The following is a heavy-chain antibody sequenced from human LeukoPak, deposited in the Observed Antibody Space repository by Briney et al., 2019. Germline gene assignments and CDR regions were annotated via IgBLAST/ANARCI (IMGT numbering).Heavy chain of an antibody. V-gene: IGHV3-7*03. CDR3: ARGPYGDYTYYFDY. Sequence: GGSLRLSCAASRFTFGSSWMSWVRQAPGKGLEWVANIKQDGSEKYYVDSVKGRFTISRDNTKNSLYLQMNSLRAEDTALYYCARGPYGDYTYYFDYWGQGTLVTVSS. CDR1: RFTFGSSW. CDR2: IKQDGSEK. J-gene: IGHJ4*02. D-gene: IGHD4-17*01.